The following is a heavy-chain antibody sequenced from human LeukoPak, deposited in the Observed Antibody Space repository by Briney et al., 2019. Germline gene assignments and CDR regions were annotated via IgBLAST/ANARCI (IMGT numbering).Heavy chain of an antibody. CDR3: ARVLRYSSSWYESLGLYYYYYMDV. V-gene: IGHV4-34*01. J-gene: IGHJ6*03. D-gene: IGHD6-13*01. Sequence: PSETLSLTCAVYGGSFSGYYWSWIRQPPGKGLEWIGEINHSGSTNYNPSLKSRVTISVDTSKNQLSLKLSSVTAADTAVYYCARVLRYSSSWYESLGLYYYYYMDVWGKGTTVTVSS. CDR1: GGSFSGYY. CDR2: INHSGST.